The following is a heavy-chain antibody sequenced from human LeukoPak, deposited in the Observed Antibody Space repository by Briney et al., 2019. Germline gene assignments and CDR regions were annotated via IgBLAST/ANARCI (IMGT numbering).Heavy chain of an antibody. D-gene: IGHD1-26*01. CDR3: ARDKSGSYDRYMDV. J-gene: IGHJ6*03. V-gene: IGHV3-21*01. CDR2: ISTSSIYI. CDR1: GFTFSSYS. Sequence: SGGSLRLSCAASGFTFSSYSMNWVRQAPGKGLEWVSSISTSSIYIYYADSVKGRFTISRDNANNSLHLQMNSLRAEDTAVYYCARDKSGSYDRYMDVWGPGTTVTVSS.